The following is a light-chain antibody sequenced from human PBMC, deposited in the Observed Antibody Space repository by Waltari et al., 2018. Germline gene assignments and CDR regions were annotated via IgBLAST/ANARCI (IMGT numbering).Light chain of an antibody. CDR2: DAS. CDR3: QQRSNWYT. J-gene: IGKJ2*01. CDR1: QSVSSS. Sequence: EIVLTQSQATLSLYPGERATLSCRASQSVSSSLAWYQQKPGQAPRLLIYDASNSATGIPARFSGSGSGTDFTLTISSLEPEDFAVYYCQQRSNWYTFGQGTKLEIK. V-gene: IGKV3-11*01.